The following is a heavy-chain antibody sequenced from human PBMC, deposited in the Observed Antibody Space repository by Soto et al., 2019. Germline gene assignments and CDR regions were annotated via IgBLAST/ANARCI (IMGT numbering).Heavy chain of an antibody. CDR1: GFTFSNFW. CDR3: ARGGSGSSWFWRD. Sequence: EVQLVESGGGLVQPGGSLRLSCAASGFTFSNFWMTWVHQAPGKGLEWVANIKQDGSEIDYVDSVKGRFTVSRDNAKNSLYLQMNSLSVEDTAVYHCARGGSGSSWFWRDWGQGALVTVSS. J-gene: IGHJ4*02. V-gene: IGHV3-7*04. D-gene: IGHD6-13*01. CDR2: IKQDGSEI.